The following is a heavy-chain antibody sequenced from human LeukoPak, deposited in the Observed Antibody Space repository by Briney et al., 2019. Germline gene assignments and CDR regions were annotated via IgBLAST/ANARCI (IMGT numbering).Heavy chain of an antibody. J-gene: IGHJ4*02. CDR1: GGSFSGYY. CDR2: INHSGST. D-gene: IGHD1-26*01. CDR3: ATTTIRLGY. V-gene: IGHV4-34*01. Sequence: PSETLSLTCAVYGGSFSGYYWSWIRQPPGEGLEWIGEINHSGSTNYNPSLKSRVTISVDTSKNQFSLKLSSVTAADTAVYYCATTTIRLGYWGQGTLVTVSS.